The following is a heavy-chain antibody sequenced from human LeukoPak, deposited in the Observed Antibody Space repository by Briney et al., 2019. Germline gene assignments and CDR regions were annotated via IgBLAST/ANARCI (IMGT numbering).Heavy chain of an antibody. Sequence: GGSLRLSCAGSGFSLSSYAMHWVRQAPGKGLEWVAVISYDGSNKYYADSVKGRFTISRDNSKNTLYLQMNSLRAEDTAVYYCARGADTGYSSDSWGQGTLVTVSS. D-gene: IGHD6-19*01. V-gene: IGHV3-30*04. J-gene: IGHJ5*02. CDR1: GFSLSSYA. CDR2: ISYDGSNK. CDR3: ARGADTGYSSDS.